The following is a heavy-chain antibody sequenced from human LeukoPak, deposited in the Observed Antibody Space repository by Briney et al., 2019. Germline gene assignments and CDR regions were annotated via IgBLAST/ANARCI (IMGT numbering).Heavy chain of an antibody. D-gene: IGHD3-9*01. Sequence: PGGSLRLSCAASGFTFSIYSMSWVRQAPGKGLEWVSAISGSGGSTYYADSVKGRFTISRDNSKNTLYLQMNSLRAEDTAVYYCAKGVGGYFDWLSIDYWGQGTLVTVSS. CDR3: AKGVGGYFDWLSIDY. J-gene: IGHJ4*02. CDR2: ISGSGGST. V-gene: IGHV3-23*01. CDR1: GFTFSIYS.